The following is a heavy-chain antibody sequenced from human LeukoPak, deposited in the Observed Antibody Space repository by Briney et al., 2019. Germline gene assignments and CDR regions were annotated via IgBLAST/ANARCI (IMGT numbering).Heavy chain of an antibody. CDR3: AKDPGDSSGYYTFDY. Sequence: GGSLRLSCAASGFTFSSCGMHWVRQAPGKGLEWVAVISYDGSNKYYADSVKGRFTISRDNSKNTLYLQMNSLRAEDTAVYYCAKDPGDSSGYYTFDYWGQGTLVTVSS. D-gene: IGHD3-22*01. CDR2: ISYDGSNK. V-gene: IGHV3-30*18. CDR1: GFTFSSCG. J-gene: IGHJ4*02.